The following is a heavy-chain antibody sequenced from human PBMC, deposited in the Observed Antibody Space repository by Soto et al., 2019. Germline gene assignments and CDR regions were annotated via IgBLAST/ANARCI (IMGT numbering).Heavy chain of an antibody. V-gene: IGHV3-23*01. D-gene: IGHD6-19*01. CDR2: ISGSGNTI. CDR3: AKRSSLSISESYFDY. Sequence: HPGGSLRLSCAASGFTFSSYSMNWVRQTPGKGLEWVSVISGSGNTIYYADSVKGRFTISRDNSKSTVYLQMNSLGAEDTAVYYSAKRSSLSISESYFDYCGQGPLVTVSS. J-gene: IGHJ4*02. CDR1: GFTFSSYS.